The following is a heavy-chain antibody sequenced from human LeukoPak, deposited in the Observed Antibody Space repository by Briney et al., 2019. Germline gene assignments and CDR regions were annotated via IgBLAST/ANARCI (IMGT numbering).Heavy chain of an antibody. D-gene: IGHD1-1*01. Sequence: GGSLRLSCAASGFSHNGFWMHWVRQSPGKGLVWLSQINDDGSSTGYADSVRGRFTISRDNAKDTLYLQVVSLRAEGRTVYYCGRGGTSPIDYWGQGTLVTVS. V-gene: IGHV3-74*01. CDR3: GRGGTSPIDY. CDR2: INDDGSST. J-gene: IGHJ4*02. CDR1: GFSHNGFW.